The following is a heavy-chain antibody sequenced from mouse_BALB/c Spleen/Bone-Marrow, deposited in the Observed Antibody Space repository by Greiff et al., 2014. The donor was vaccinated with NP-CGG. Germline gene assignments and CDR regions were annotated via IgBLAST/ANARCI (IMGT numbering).Heavy chain of an antibody. Sequence: SGAELVKTGASVKLSCTASGFNIKDTYMHWVKQRPEQGLEWIGRIDPANGNTKYDPKFQGKATITADTSSNTAYLQLSSLTSEDTAVHYCAIYYYGSSGFAYWGQGTLVTVSA. CDR2: IDPANGNT. CDR1: GFNIKDTY. CDR3: AIYYYGSSGFAY. V-gene: IGHV14-3*02. J-gene: IGHJ3*01. D-gene: IGHD1-1*01.